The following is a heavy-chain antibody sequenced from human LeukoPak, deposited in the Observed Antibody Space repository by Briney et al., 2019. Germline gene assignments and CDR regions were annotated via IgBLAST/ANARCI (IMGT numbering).Heavy chain of an antibody. CDR1: GGSFSGYY. J-gene: IGHJ4*02. D-gene: IGHD6-19*01. CDR3: ARETKYSSGWYDY. Sequence: SGTLSLTCAVYGGSFSGYYWSWIRQPPGRGLEWIGEINHSGSTNYNPSLESRVTISVGTSKNQFSLKLSSVTAADTAVYYCARETKYSSGWYDYWGQGTLVTASS. CDR2: INHSGST. V-gene: IGHV4-34*01.